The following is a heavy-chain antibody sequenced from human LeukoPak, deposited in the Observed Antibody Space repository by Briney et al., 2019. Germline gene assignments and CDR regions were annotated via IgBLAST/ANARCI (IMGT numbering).Heavy chain of an antibody. V-gene: IGHV6-1*01. CDR2: TYYRSKWNN. D-gene: IGHD1-1*01. J-gene: IGHJ4*02. CDR1: GDSVSSSSAA. CDR3: AREGSEGYLFDY. Sequence: SQTLSLTCAISGDSVSSSSAAWSWIRQSPSRGLEWLGRTYYRSKWNNDYAVSVKSRITINPDTSKNQFSLQLNSMTPEDTAVYYCAREGSEGYLFDYWGQGTLVTVSS.